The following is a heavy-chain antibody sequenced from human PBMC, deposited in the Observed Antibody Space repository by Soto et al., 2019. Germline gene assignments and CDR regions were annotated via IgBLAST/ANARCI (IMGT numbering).Heavy chain of an antibody. CDR1: GYTFSSFG. D-gene: IGHD3-16*01. Sequence: QVQLVQSGAEVKKPGASVKVSCKSSGYTFSSFGINWVRQAPGQGLEWMGWISAYNGNTKYAQKLQGRDATATHPSTSTADREMGSLRAEDATVYYCAGVGGMGVGGGRYGMDVWGKGTTVTVSS. CDR2: ISAYNGNT. CDR3: AGVGGMGVGGGRYGMDV. V-gene: IGHV1-18*01. J-gene: IGHJ6*04.